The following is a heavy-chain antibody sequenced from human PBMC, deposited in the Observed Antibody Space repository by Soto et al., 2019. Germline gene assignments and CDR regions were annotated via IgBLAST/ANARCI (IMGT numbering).Heavy chain of an antibody. D-gene: IGHD1-26*01. J-gene: IGHJ4*02. CDR2: ISGSGGST. CDR1: GFTFSRYA. CDR3: AKGIVGALTGYYFDY. V-gene: IGHV3-23*01. Sequence: EVQLLESGGGLVQPGGSLRLSCAASGFTFSRYAMSWVRQAPGKGLAWVSAISGSGGSTYYADSVKGRFTISRDNSKNTLYLQMNSLRAEDTAVYYCAKGIVGALTGYYFDYWGQGTLVTVSS.